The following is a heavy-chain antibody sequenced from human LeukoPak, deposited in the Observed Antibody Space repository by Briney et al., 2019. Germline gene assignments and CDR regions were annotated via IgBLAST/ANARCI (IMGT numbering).Heavy chain of an antibody. V-gene: IGHV3-11*01. Sequence: SVKGRFTISRDNAKSSLYLQMDSLRAEDTAVYYCARDTYYYDSRPYIFDYWGQGTLVTVSS. CDR3: ARDTYYYDSRPYIFDY. J-gene: IGHJ4*02. D-gene: IGHD3-22*01.